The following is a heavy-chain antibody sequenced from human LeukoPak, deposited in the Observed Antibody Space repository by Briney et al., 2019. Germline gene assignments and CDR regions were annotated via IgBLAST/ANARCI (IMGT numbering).Heavy chain of an antibody. D-gene: IGHD3-22*01. CDR2: INWNGGRT. CDR3: ARNFGGGDSSGPYY. J-gene: IGHJ4*02. V-gene: IGHV3-20*04. CDR1: GFTFNDYG. Sequence: GGSLRLSCAASGFTFNDYGMSWVRQAPGKGLERVSGINWNGGRTGYADSMKGRFIISRDNAKNSLYLQVNSLRAEDTALYYCARNFGGGDSSGPYYWGQGTLVTVSS.